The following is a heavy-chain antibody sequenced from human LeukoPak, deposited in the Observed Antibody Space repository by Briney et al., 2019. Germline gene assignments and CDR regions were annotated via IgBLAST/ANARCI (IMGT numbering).Heavy chain of an antibody. Sequence: PSETLSLTCTVSGGSISSGDYYWSWIRQPPGKGLEWIGYIYYSGSTYYNPSLKSRVTISVDTSKNQFSLKLSSVTAADTAVYYCARAEWSYGAGKSFFYWGQGTLVTVSS. CDR3: ARAEWSYGAGKSFFY. CDR2: IYYSGST. V-gene: IGHV4-30-4*01. D-gene: IGHD1-26*01. J-gene: IGHJ4*02. CDR1: GGSISSGDYY.